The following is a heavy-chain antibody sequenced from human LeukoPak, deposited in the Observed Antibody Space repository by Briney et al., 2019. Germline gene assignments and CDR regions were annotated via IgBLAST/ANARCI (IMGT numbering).Heavy chain of an antibody. CDR3: AKASGSGSYYNWFDP. CDR2: VSWNSDTI. V-gene: IGHV3-9*01. J-gene: IGHJ5*02. D-gene: IGHD3-10*01. Sequence: PGRSLRLSCAASGFRFHEYAIHWVRQAPGKGLEWVSGVSWNSDTIGYADSVKGRFSISRDNAKNSVYLQMNSLRAEDTALYYCAKASGSGSYYNWFDPWGQGTLVTVSS. CDR1: GFRFHEYA.